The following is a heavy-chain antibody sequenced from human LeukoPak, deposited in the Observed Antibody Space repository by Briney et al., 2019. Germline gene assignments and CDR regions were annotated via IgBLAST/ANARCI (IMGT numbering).Heavy chain of an antibody. CDR3: ARVVGVRGVISCPDY. CDR2: ISSSSSYI. J-gene: IGHJ4*02. V-gene: IGHV3-21*01. Sequence: GGSLRLSCAASGITFSSYSMNWVRQAPGKGLEWVSSISSSSSYIYYADSVKGRFTISSDNAKNSLYLQMNSLRAEDTAVYYCARVVGVRGVISCPDYWGQGTLVTVSS. D-gene: IGHD3-10*01. CDR1: GITFSSYS.